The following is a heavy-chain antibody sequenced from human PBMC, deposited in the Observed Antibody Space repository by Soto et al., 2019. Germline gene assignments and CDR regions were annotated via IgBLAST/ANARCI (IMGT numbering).Heavy chain of an antibody. D-gene: IGHD7-27*01. CDR1: GGSVSSGSYY. CDR3: ARAGMLLGRGGLQKLGGAYYYGMDV. V-gene: IGHV4-61*01. J-gene: IGHJ6*02. CDR2: IYYSGST. Sequence: QVQLQESGPGLVKPSETLSLTCTVSGGSVSSGSYYWSWIRQPPGKGLEWIGYIYYSGSTNYNPSLNRRGTISVDTSKSQFSLKLSSVTAADTAVYYCARAGMLLGRGGLQKLGGAYYYGMDVWGQGTTVTVSS.